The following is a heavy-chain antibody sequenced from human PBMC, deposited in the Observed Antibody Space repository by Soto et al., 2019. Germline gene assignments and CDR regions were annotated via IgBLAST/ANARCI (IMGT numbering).Heavy chain of an antibody. J-gene: IGHJ4*02. CDR3: ARDGQDYYGSGSYPNLFDY. D-gene: IGHD3-10*01. Sequence: GGSPRLSCAAPGFTFSSYAMHWVRQAPGKGLEWVAVISYDGSNKYHADSVKGRFTISRDNSKNTLYLQMNSLRAEDTAVYYCARDGQDYYGSGSYPNLFDYWGQGTLVTVSS. V-gene: IGHV3-30-3*01. CDR1: GFTFSSYA. CDR2: ISYDGSNK.